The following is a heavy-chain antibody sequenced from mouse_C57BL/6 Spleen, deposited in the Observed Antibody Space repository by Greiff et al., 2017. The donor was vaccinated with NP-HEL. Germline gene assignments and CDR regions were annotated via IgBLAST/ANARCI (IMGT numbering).Heavy chain of an antibody. Sequence: VKLQQSGPGLVQPSQSLSITCTVSGFSLTSYGVHWVRQSPGKGLEWLGVIWSGGSTDYNAAFISRLSISKDNSKSQVFFKMNSLQADDTAIYYCASYYDYESAMDYWGQGTSVTVSS. V-gene: IGHV2-2*01. CDR2: IWSGGST. CDR3: ASYYDYESAMDY. CDR1: GFSLTSYG. J-gene: IGHJ4*01. D-gene: IGHD2-4*01.